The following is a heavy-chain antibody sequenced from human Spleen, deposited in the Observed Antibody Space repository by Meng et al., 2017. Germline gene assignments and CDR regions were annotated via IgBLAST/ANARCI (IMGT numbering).Heavy chain of an antibody. D-gene: IGHD6-13*01. CDR1: GFTFSNYW. CDR2: IKPAGNDK. Sequence: GGSLRLSCAASGFTFSNYWMSWVRQAPGKGLEWVANIKPAGNDKYYVDPVKGRFTISRDNVKNSLYLQMNSLRAEDTAVYYCARWDGTSWLDYWGQGTLVTVSS. V-gene: IGHV3-7*01. J-gene: IGHJ4*02. CDR3: ARWDGTSWLDY.